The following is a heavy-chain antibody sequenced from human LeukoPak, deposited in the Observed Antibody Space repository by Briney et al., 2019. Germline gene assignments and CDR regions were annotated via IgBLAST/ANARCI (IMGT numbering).Heavy chain of an antibody. CDR1: GYTFTDYF. J-gene: IGHJ4*02. CDR3: ARDGSSGLDY. V-gene: IGHV1-2*04. Sequence: ASVKVSCKASGYTFTDYFLHWVRQAPGQGLEWMGWVNPNSGDTNYAQKFQGWVTMTRDTSISTAYMELSRLKSDDTAVYYCARDGSSGLDYWGQGTLVTVSS. D-gene: IGHD3-22*01. CDR2: VNPNSGDT.